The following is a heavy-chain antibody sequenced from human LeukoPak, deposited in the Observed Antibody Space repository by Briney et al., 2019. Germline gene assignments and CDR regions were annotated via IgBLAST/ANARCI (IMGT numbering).Heavy chain of an antibody. CDR2: ISSSSSYI. V-gene: IGHV3-21*01. D-gene: IGHD3-22*01. CDR1: GFTFSSYS. Sequence: PGGSLRLSCAASGFTFSSYSMNWVRQAPGKGLEWVSSISSSSSYIYYADSVKGRFTISRGNAKNSLYLQMNSLRAEDTAVYYCARADYDSSGYYYSPFDYWGQGTLVTVSS. CDR3: ARADYDSSGYYYSPFDY. J-gene: IGHJ4*02.